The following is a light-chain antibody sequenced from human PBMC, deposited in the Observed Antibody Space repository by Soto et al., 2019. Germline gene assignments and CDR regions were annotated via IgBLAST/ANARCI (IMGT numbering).Light chain of an antibody. V-gene: IGKV1-39*01. CDR3: PQSYSAPYT. Sequence: DIQMTQSPSSLSESVGDRVTITCRASQSIRNYLNWYQQKPGKAPKLLIYAASSLQSGVPSRFSGSGSGTDFTLTFSRLQPEDFATYYCPQSYSAPYTFGQGTKLEIK. CDR2: AAS. J-gene: IGKJ2*01. CDR1: QSIRNY.